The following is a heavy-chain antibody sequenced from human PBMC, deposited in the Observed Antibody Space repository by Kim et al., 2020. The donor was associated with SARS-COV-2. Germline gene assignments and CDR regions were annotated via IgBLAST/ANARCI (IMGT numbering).Heavy chain of an antibody. J-gene: IGHJ4*02. Sequence: GGSLRLSCAASGFTFSSYAMHWVRQAPGKGLEWVAVISYDGSKKYYADSVKGRFTISRDNSKNTLYLQMNSLRAEDTAVYYCARLVWFDVFEHAPDSSFDYWGQGTLVTVSS. CDR3: ARLVWFDVFEHAPDSSFDY. V-gene: IGHV3-30-3*01. CDR2: ISYDGSKK. CDR1: GFTFSSYA. D-gene: IGHD3-10*01.